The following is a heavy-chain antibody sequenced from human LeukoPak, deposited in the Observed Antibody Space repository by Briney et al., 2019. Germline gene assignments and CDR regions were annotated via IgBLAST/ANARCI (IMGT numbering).Heavy chain of an antibody. Sequence: GASVKGSCKASGYTFTSYDINWVRQATGQGLEWMGWMNPNSGNTGYAQKFQGRVTMTRNTYISTAYMELSSLRSEDTAVYYCARGYSSGWYGWFDPWGQGTLVTVSS. V-gene: IGHV1-8*01. CDR3: ARGYSSGWYGWFDP. J-gene: IGHJ5*02. CDR1: GYTFTSYD. CDR2: MNPNSGNT. D-gene: IGHD6-19*01.